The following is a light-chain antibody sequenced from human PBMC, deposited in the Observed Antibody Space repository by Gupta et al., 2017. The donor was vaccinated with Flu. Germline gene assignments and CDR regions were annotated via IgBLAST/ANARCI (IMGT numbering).Light chain of an antibody. V-gene: IGKV1-9*01. CDR1: KVISSY. CDR3: QQLKNHPPIT. CDR2: AAS. J-gene: IGKJ5*01. Sequence: DIQLTESQSFLSASVGDRVTITCRASKVISSYLVWYQQQQGKAHKLLLYAASTLQSAVLSTFSGSSSVTEETPTTSSLQQEDYATYYCQQLKNHPPITVGQGTQVESK.